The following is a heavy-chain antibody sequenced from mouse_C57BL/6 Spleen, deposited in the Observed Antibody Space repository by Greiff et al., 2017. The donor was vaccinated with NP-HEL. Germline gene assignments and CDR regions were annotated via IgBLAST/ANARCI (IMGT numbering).Heavy chain of an antibody. D-gene: IGHD2-5*01. V-gene: IGHV1-59*01. J-gene: IGHJ2*01. CDR2: IDPSDSYT. CDR1: GYTFTSYW. Sequence: QVQLQQPGAELVRPGTSVKLSCKASGYTFTSYWMHWVKQRPGQGLEWIGVIDPSDSYTNYNQKFKGKATLTVDTSSSTAYMQLSSLTSEDSAVYYCARGDMDSNYFDYWGQGTTLTVSS. CDR3: ARGDMDSNYFDY.